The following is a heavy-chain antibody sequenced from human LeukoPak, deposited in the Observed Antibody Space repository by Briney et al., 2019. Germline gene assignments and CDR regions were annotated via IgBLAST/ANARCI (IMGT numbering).Heavy chain of an antibody. CDR1: GFTFSSYS. Sequence: KPGGSLRLSCAASGFTFSSYSMNWVRQAPGKGLEWVSSISSSSSYIYYADSVKGRFTISRDNAKNSLYLQMNSLRAEDTAVYYCAREQTDYGGNSFYFDYWGQGTLVTVSS. CDR2: ISSSSSYI. D-gene: IGHD4-23*01. J-gene: IGHJ4*02. V-gene: IGHV3-21*01. CDR3: AREQTDYGGNSFYFDY.